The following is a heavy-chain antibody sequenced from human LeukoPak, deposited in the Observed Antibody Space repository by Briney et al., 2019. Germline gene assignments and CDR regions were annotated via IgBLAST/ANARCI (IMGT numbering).Heavy chain of an antibody. J-gene: IGHJ4*02. Sequence: PGGSLRLSCAASGFMFDDYGLSWVRQAPGKGLEWVSGINWNGGRTGYADSVKGRFTISRDNAKNSLYLQMNSLRAEDSAVYYCARDQGGIRGFDYWGQGTLVTVSS. CDR3: ARDQGGIRGFDY. V-gene: IGHV3-20*04. CDR2: INWNGGRT. CDR1: GFMFDDYG. D-gene: IGHD3-16*01.